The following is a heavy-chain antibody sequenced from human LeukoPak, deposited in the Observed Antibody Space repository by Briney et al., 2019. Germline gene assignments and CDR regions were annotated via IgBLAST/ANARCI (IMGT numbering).Heavy chain of an antibody. V-gene: IGHV3-48*04. CDR1: GFTFSSYS. CDR2: ISSTTSTI. Sequence: GGSLGLSCAASGFTFSSYSMNWVRQAPGKGLEWISYISSTTSTIYYADSVKGRLTISRDNAKNSLHLQMNSLRAEDTAVYYCARDVTYYGADWFDPWGQGTLVTVSS. J-gene: IGHJ5*02. CDR3: ARDVTYYGADWFDP. D-gene: IGHD4-17*01.